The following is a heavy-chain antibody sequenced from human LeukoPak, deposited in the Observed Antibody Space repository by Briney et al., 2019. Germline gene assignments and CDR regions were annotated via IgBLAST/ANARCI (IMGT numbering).Heavy chain of an antibody. CDR2: INHSGST. CDR1: GGSFSGYY. V-gene: IGHV4-34*01. CDR3: ASYCSDASCYSYGYYGMDV. D-gene: IGHD2-15*01. Sequence: AETLSLTCAVYGGSFSGYYWSWIRQPPGKGLEWIGEINHSGSTNYNPSLKSRVTISVDTSKNQCSLTLISVTAADTAVYYCASYCSDASCYSYGYYGMDVWGKGTTVTVSS. J-gene: IGHJ6*04.